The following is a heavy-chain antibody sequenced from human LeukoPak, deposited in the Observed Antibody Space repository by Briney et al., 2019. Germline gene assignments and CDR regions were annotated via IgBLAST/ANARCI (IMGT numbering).Heavy chain of an antibody. CDR3: ARLGDFPSVDAFDI. Sequence: PSETLSLTCTVSGGSISSHYWSWIRQPPGKGLEWIGYIYYSGSTNYNPSLKSRVTISVDTSKNQFSLKLSSVTAADTAVYYCARLGDFPSVDAFDIWGQGTMVTVSS. V-gene: IGHV4-59*08. CDR1: GGSISSHY. J-gene: IGHJ3*02. D-gene: IGHD3-16*01. CDR2: IYYSGST.